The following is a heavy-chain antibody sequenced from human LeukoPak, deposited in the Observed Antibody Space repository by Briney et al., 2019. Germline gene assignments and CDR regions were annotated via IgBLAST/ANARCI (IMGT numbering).Heavy chain of an antibody. V-gene: IGHV1-69*06. D-gene: IGHD4-11*01. CDR3: ARVGRDSNYYYYYMDV. Sequence: GSSVKVSCKASGGTFSSYAIIWVRQAPGQGLEWMGRIIPIFGTANYAQKFQGRVTITADKSTSTAYMELSSLRSEDTAVYYCARVGRDSNYYYYYMDVWGKGTTVTVSS. CDR1: GGTFSSYA. J-gene: IGHJ6*03. CDR2: IIPIFGTA.